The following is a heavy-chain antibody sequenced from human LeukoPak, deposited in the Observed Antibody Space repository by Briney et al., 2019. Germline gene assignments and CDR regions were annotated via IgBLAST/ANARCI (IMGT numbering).Heavy chain of an antibody. D-gene: IGHD5/OR15-5a*01. J-gene: IGHJ4*02. Sequence: SETLSLTCAVYGGSFSGYYWSWIRQPPGKGLEWIGEINHSGSTNYNPSLKSRVTISVDTSKNQFSLKLSSVTAADTAVYYCATLVSTRYYFDYWGQGTLVTVSS. CDR3: ATLVSTRYYFDY. V-gene: IGHV4-34*01. CDR2: INHSGST. CDR1: GGSFSGYY.